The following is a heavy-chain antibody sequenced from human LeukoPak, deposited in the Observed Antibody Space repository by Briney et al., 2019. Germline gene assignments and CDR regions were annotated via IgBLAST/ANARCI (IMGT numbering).Heavy chain of an antibody. CDR2: IYSGDST. D-gene: IGHD5-24*01. J-gene: IGHJ4*02. Sequence: GGSLRLSCAASGFTVSSNYMSWVRQAPGKGLEWVSVIYSGDSTYYADSVKGRFTISRDNSRNTLYLQMNSLRAEDTAVYYCARAEKATIFDYWGQGTLVTVSS. V-gene: IGHV3-53*01. CDR3: ARAEKATIFDY. CDR1: GFTVSSNY.